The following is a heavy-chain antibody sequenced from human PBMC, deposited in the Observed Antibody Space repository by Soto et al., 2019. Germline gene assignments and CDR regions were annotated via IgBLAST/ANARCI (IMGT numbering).Heavy chain of an antibody. CDR1: GYSFTSYW. CDR3: ARRLSYYYDSSGSTPRWFDP. CDR2: IYPGDSDT. D-gene: IGHD3-22*01. V-gene: IGHV5-51*01. Sequence: GESLKISCKGSGYSFTSYWIGWVRQMPGKGLEWMGIIYPGDSDTRYSPSFQGQVTISADKSISTAYLQWSSLKASDTAMYYCARRLSYYYDSSGSTPRWFDPWGQGTLVTVSS. J-gene: IGHJ5*02.